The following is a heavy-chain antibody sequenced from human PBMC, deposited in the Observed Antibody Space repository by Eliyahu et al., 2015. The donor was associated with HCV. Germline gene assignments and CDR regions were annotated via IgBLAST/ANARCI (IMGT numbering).Heavy chain of an antibody. J-gene: IGHJ6*02. Sequence: EVQLVESGGGLVQPGGSLXLSXXASGFTFSXYAMXWVRQAPGKGLEWVSAISGSGGSTYYADSVKGRFTISRDNSKNTLYLQMNSLRAEDTAVYYCAKVEGYGMDVWGQGTTVTVSS. D-gene: IGHD3-3*01. CDR1: GFTFSXYA. CDR3: AKVEGYGMDV. V-gene: IGHV3-23*04. CDR2: ISGSGGST.